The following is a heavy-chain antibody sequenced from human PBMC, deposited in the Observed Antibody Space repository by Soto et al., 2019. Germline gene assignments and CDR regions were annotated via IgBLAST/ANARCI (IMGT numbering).Heavy chain of an antibody. D-gene: IGHD4-4*01. CDR1: GFTLSKYG. CDR2: ISDDGSNN. CDR3: AKEGGFRTESTLYYYGMDV. Sequence: QVQLVESGGGVVQPGRSLRLSCAASGFTLSKYGMHWVRQAPGKGLEWVAVISDDGSNNYYADYVKGRLTISRDNSKNTLYLQMNSLRLADTAVYYCAKEGGFRTESTLYYYGMDVWGPGTTVTFSS. V-gene: IGHV3-30*18. J-gene: IGHJ6*02.